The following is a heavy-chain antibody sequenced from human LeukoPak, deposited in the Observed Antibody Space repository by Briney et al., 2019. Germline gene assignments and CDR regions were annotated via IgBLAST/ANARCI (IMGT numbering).Heavy chain of an antibody. D-gene: IGHD3-10*01. Sequence: PGRSLRLSCAASGFTFSSYGMHWVRQAPGKGLEWVAVISYDGSNKYYADSVKGRFTISRDNSKNTLYLQMNSLRAEDTAVYYCAKGGSGGSGRRDYYYYGMDVWGQGTTVTVSS. V-gene: IGHV3-30*18. CDR3: AKGGSGGSGRRDYYYYGMDV. CDR1: GFTFSSYG. J-gene: IGHJ6*02. CDR2: ISYDGSNK.